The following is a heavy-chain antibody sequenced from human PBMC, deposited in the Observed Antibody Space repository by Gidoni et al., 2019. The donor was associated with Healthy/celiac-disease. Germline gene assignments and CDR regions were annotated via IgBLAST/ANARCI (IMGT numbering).Heavy chain of an antibody. CDR2: MHHHRGTT. D-gene: IGHD6-19*01. J-gene: IGHJ6*02. CDR3: ARRGHRSGWYWSLELYYYGMRV. CDR1: GYTFTSSV. V-gene: IGHV1-8*01. Sequence: HVPLVQSGSEVKTPGASVAVSCKASGYTFTSSVIHWLRQATGQGLEWMGWMHHHRGTTGYAQKFQGRVTMTRNNSISTAYMELSSLGSEDTAVYYCARRGHRSGWYWSLELYYYGMRVWGQGTTVNVSS.